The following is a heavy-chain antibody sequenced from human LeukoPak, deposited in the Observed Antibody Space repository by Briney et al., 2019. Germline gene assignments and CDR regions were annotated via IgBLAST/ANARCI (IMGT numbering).Heavy chain of an antibody. V-gene: IGHV3-23*01. D-gene: IGHD3-22*01. CDR3: AKTPYSYASISIPGRFDP. CDR1: GFTFSSYA. Sequence: GGSLRLSCAASGFTFSSYAMSWVRQAPGKGLEWVSAISGSGGSTYYADSVKGRFTISRDNSKNTLYLQMNSLRAEDTAVYYSAKTPYSYASISIPGRFDPWGQGTLVTVSS. CDR2: ISGSGGST. J-gene: IGHJ5*02.